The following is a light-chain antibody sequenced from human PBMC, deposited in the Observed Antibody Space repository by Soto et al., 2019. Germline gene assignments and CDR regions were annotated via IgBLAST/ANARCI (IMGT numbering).Light chain of an antibody. CDR2: GAS. Sequence: ETALTQSPATLSLSPGERGTLSCRASQSVSNNYLAWYQQNPGQSPRLLIYGASNRATGIPDRFSGSGSGTDFTLTISRLEPEDFAVYYCQQYGSSGTFGQGTKVDIK. CDR1: QSVSNNY. CDR3: QQYGSSGT. J-gene: IGKJ1*01. V-gene: IGKV3-20*01.